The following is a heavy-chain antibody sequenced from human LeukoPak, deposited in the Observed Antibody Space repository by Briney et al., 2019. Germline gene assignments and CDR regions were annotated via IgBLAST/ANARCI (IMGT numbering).Heavy chain of an antibody. CDR2: IIPIFGTA. V-gene: IGHV1-69*05. Sequence: GASVKVSCKASGGTFSSYAISWVRQAPGQGLEWMGGIIPIFGTANYAQKFQGRVTITTDESTSTAYMELSSLRSEDTAVYCCAREGLTYYYDSSGYSDEPLFDYWGQGTLVTVSS. CDR3: AREGLTYYYDSSGYSDEPLFDY. J-gene: IGHJ4*02. CDR1: GGTFSSYA. D-gene: IGHD3-22*01.